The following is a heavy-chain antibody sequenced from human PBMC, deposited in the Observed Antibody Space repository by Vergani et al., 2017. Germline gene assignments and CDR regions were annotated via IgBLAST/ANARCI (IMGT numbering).Heavy chain of an antibody. CDR1: GGSFSDYS. V-gene: IGHV4-34*01. CDR3: ARVFRGCSALDY. Sequence: QVQLQQWGAGLLKPSETLSLTCAVSGGSFSDYSWSWIRQPPGKGLEWIGEINHSGSTNYNPSLKSRFTISVDTSKNQFSLKLSSVTAADTAVYYCARVFRGCSALDYWGQGTLVTVSS. CDR2: INHSGST. J-gene: IGHJ4*02. D-gene: IGHD2-15*01.